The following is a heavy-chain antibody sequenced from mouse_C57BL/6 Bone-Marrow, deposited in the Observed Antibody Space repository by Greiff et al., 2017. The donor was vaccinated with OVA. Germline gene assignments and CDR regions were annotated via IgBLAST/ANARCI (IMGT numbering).Heavy chain of an antibody. J-gene: IGHJ3*01. CDR2: SRNKANDSTT. Sequence: EVKLVESGGGLVQSGRSLRLSCATSGFTFSDFYMEWVRQAPGKGLEWIAASRNKANDSTTEYSASVKGRFIVSRDSSQSILYLQMNALRAEDTAIYYGARDAHYDSSSPPFAYWGQGTLVTVSA. CDR3: ARDAHYDSSSPPFAY. V-gene: IGHV7-1*01. CDR1: GFTFSDFY. D-gene: IGHD1-1*01.